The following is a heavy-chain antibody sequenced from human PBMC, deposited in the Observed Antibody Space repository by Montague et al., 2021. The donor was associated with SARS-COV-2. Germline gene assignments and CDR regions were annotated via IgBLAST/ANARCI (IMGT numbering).Heavy chain of an antibody. CDR2: IYHSGDT. Sequence: TLSLTCAVSGGSISSGTYSWSWIRQPPGKGLEWIGYIYHSGDTYYNPSLKSRVTVSVYRSKNQFSLRLSSVTAADTAVYYCARGGGYSDLHYFDYWGQGTLVTVSS. J-gene: IGHJ4*02. D-gene: IGHD4-17*01. CDR1: GGSISSGTYS. CDR3: ARGGGYSDLHYFDY. V-gene: IGHV4-30-2*01.